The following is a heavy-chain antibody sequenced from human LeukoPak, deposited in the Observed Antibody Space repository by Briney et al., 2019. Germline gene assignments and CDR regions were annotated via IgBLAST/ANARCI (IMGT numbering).Heavy chain of an antibody. CDR3: AADWAGGSWYGLDY. Sequence: GGSLRLSCAASGFTFSSYWMSWVRQAPGKGLEWVANIKQDGSEKYYVDSVKGRFTISRDNSKNTLYLQMNSLRAEDTAVYYCAADWAGGSWYGLDYWGQGTLVTVSS. V-gene: IGHV3-7*03. D-gene: IGHD6-13*01. CDR1: GFTFSSYW. CDR2: IKQDGSEK. J-gene: IGHJ4*02.